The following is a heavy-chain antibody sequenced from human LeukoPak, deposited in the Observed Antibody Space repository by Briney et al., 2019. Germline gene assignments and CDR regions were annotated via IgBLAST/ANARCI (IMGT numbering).Heavy chain of an antibody. CDR1: GYSFSTYW. Sequence: GESLKISCKGSGYSFSTYWIGWVRQLPGKGLEWMGIIYPGDSDTRYSPSFQGQVTISADKSISTAYLHWSSLKASDTAMYYCARPHYDSSGYEFDYWGQGTLVTVSS. D-gene: IGHD3-22*01. J-gene: IGHJ4*02. V-gene: IGHV5-51*01. CDR3: ARPHYDSSGYEFDY. CDR2: IYPGDSDT.